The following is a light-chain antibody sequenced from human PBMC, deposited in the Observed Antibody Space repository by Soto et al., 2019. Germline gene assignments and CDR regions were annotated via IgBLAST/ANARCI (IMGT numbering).Light chain of an antibody. V-gene: IGKV3-11*01. CDR1: QSVSSSY. J-gene: IGKJ4*01. CDR3: QHRSNWPLT. CDR2: DAS. Sequence: EIVLTQSPATLSLSPGERATLSCRASQSVSSSYLAWYQQKPGQAPRLLIYDASNRATGIPARFSGSGSGTDFTLTISNLEPEDFAVYYCQHRSNWPLTFGGGTKVDIK.